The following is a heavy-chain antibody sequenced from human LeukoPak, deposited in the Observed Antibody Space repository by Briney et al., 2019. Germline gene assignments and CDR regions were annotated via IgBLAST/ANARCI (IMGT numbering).Heavy chain of an antibody. Sequence: ASVKVSCKVSGYTLTELSMHWVRQAPGKGLEWMGGFDPEDGETIYAQKFQVRVTMTEDTSTDTAYMELSSLRSEDTAVYYCATDRPHGVFKDYYYYGMDVWGQGTTVTVSS. V-gene: IGHV1-24*01. J-gene: IGHJ6*02. CDR1: GYTLTELS. CDR2: FDPEDGET. D-gene: IGHD3-10*01. CDR3: ATDRPHGVFKDYYYYGMDV.